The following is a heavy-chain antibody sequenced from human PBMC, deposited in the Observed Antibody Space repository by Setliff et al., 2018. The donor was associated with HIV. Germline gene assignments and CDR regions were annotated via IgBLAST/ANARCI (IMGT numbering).Heavy chain of an antibody. J-gene: IGHJ6*03. D-gene: IGHD5-12*01. CDR3: ARQGGYSGYGFYYYYYYMDV. V-gene: IGHV4-34*01. CDR2: IQHSGST. CDR1: GGSFSGYC. Sequence: SETLSLTCAVYGGSFSGYCWSWIRQPPGKGLEWIGEIQHSGSTYYNPSLKSRVTISVDTSKNQFSLKLSSVTAADTAVYYCARQGGYSGYGFYYYYYYMDVWGKGTTVTVSS.